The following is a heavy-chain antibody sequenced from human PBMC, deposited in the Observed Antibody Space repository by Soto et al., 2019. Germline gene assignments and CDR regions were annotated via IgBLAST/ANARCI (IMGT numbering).Heavy chain of an antibody. V-gene: IGHV3-48*03. D-gene: IGHD6-13*01. J-gene: IGHJ5*02. CDR2: ITSSGSLI. Sequence: EVQLVESGGGLVQPGGSLRLSCAASGFTFSSYDMNWVRQAPGKGLEWVSYITSSGSLIYYADSVRGRFTVSRDNAKNSLYLQMNSLRAEDTGVYYCARTMYSNRGSFDPWGQGTLVTVSS. CDR3: ARTMYSNRGSFDP. CDR1: GFTFSSYD.